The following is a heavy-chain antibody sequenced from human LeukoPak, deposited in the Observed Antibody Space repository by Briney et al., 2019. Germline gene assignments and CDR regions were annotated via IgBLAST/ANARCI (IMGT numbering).Heavy chain of an antibody. CDR3: AKSEYKEASFDI. CDR1: GFTFSSYA. CDR2: IRGSGGST. J-gene: IGHJ3*02. Sequence: GGSLRLSCAASGFTFSSYATSWVRQAPGKGLEWVSAIRGSGGSTYYADSVKGWFTISRDNSKNTLYLQMTSLRAEGTGVYYCAKSEYKEASFDIWHRGTMVTVSS. D-gene: IGHD1-1*01. V-gene: IGHV3-23*01.